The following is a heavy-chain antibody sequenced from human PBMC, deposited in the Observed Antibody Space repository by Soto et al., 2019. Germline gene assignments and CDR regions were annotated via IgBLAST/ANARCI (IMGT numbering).Heavy chain of an antibody. Sequence: SQTLSLTCAISGDSVSSNSAAWNWIRQSPSRGLEWLGRTYYRSKWYNDYAVSVKSRITINPDTSNNQFSLQLNSVTPEDTAVYYCAREVLLWFGELLGWFDPWGQGTLVTVSS. CDR3: AREVLLWFGELLGWFDP. D-gene: IGHD3-10*01. CDR2: TYYRSKWYN. CDR1: GDSVSSNSAA. V-gene: IGHV6-1*01. J-gene: IGHJ5*02.